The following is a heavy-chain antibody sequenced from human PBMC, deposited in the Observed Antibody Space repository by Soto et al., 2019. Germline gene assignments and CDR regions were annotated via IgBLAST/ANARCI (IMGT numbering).Heavy chain of an antibody. Sequence: QVQLQESGPGLVKPSGTLSLTCAVSGGSISSSNWWSWVRQPPGKGLEWIGEIYHSGSTNYNPSLKSRVTISVDKSKNQFSLKLSSVTAADTTEYYCARVVSSGWYDSLADWFDPWGRGTLVTVSS. J-gene: IGHJ5*02. CDR1: GGSISSSNW. D-gene: IGHD6-19*01. V-gene: IGHV4-4*02. CDR3: ARVVSSGWYDSLADWFDP. CDR2: IYHSGST.